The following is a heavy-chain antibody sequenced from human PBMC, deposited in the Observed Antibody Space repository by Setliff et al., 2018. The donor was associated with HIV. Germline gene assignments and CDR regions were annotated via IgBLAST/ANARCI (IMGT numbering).Heavy chain of an antibody. V-gene: IGHV3-33*01. Sequence: GGSLRLSCTASGFSLKRYGIHWVRQAPGKGLEWVAVMGDDGSDKYYADSVKGRFTIFRDNSKNTLYLQMNSLRAEDTAVYYCARDRVELFWDGELNYMDVWGKGTTVTVSS. CDR1: GFSLKRYG. CDR3: ARDRVELFWDGELNYMDV. CDR2: MGDDGSDK. J-gene: IGHJ6*03. D-gene: IGHD3-10*01.